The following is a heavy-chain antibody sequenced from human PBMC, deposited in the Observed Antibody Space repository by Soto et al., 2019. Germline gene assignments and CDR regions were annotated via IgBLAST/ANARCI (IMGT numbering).Heavy chain of an antibody. J-gene: IGHJ5*01. CDR1: GFTFTDYY. D-gene: IGHD3-10*01. CDR2: VDPEDAGT. CDR3: AIGLRARLHWFDS. V-gene: IGHV1-69-2*01. Sequence: ASVKVSCKVSGFTFTDYYIHWVRQAPGKGLEWMGLVDPEDAGTIYAEKFQGRVTITADTSIDSAYMGLTSLTSDDTAVYYCAIGLRARLHWFDSWGQGTLVTVSS.